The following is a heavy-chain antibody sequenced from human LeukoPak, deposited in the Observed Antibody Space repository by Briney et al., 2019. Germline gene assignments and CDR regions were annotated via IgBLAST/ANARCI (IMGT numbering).Heavy chain of an antibody. J-gene: IGHJ4*01. CDR3: ARDRRIAAAGSFDY. V-gene: IGHV3-7*01. CDR1: GFTSSSYW. D-gene: IGHD6-13*01. Sequence: GGSLRLSCAASGFTSSSYWMSWVRQAPGKGLEWVANIKQDGSEKYYVDSVKGRFTISRDNAKNSLYLQMNSLRAEDTAVYYCARDRRIAAAGSFDYWGQEPWSPSPQ. CDR2: IKQDGSEK.